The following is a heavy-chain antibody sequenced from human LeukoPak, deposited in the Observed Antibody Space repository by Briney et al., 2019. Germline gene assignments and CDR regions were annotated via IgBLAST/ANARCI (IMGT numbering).Heavy chain of an antibody. CDR1: GYTFTFYV. V-gene: IGHV1-18*01. D-gene: IGHD1-26*01. Sequence: GASGDVSCKPSGYTFTFYVISWVREAPGPGLEWMGWINAYNGNTNDAQKFQGRVTMTTDTSTSTAYMELRSLRSDDTAVYYCARGEKPYDYWGQGTLVSVSS. CDR2: INAYNGNT. J-gene: IGHJ4*02. CDR3: ARGEKPYDY.